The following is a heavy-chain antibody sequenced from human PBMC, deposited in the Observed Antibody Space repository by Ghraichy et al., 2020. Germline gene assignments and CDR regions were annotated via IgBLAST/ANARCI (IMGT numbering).Heavy chain of an antibody. D-gene: IGHD2-15*01. Sequence: SETLSLTCTVFGGSISSSNYYWGWIRQPPGKGLEWIGNIYYSGSIYYNPSLKSRVTMSVDTSKNQFSLKLSSVTAADTAVYYCARVPRVKSGYDYGMDVWGQGTTVTVSS. CDR2: IYYSGSI. CDR1: GGSISSSNYY. J-gene: IGHJ6*02. CDR3: ARVPRVKSGYDYGMDV. V-gene: IGHV4-39*07.